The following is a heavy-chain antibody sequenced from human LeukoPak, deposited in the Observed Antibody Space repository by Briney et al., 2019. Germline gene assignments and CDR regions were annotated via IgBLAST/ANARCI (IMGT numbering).Heavy chain of an antibody. V-gene: IGHV3-7*01. CDR1: GFTFSSYW. CDR2: IKQDGSEK. J-gene: IGHJ4*02. CDR3: ARIPEYSSSWFFDY. Sequence: GGSLRLSCAASGFTFSSYWMSWVRQAPGKGLEWVANIKQDGSEKYYVDSVKGRFTISRDNAKNSLYPQMNSLRAEDTAVYYCARIPEYSSSWFFDYWGQGTLVTVSS. D-gene: IGHD6-13*01.